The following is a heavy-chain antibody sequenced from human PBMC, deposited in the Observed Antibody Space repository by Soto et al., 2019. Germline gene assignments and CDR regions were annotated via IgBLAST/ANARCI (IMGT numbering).Heavy chain of an antibody. CDR3: ATDDYGDYPPPYYYYGMDV. J-gene: IGHJ6*02. CDR1: GGTFSSYA. V-gene: IGHV1-69*13. D-gene: IGHD4-17*01. Sequence: ASVKVSCKASGGTFSSYAISWVRQAPGQGLEWMGGIIPIFGTANYAQKFQGRVTITADESTSTAYMELSSLGSEDTAVYYCATDDYGDYPPPYYYYGMDVWGQGTTVTVSS. CDR2: IIPIFGTA.